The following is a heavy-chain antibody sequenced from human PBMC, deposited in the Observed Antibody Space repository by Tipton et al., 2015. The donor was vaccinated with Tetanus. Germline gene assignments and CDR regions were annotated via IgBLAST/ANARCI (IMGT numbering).Heavy chain of an antibody. CDR1: GFTFTRYA. Sequence: SLRLSCAASGFTFTRYAMHWVRQAPGKGLEWVALIWYDGSNKNYADSVKGRFTISRDNTKNSLFLQMNSLRAGDTAVYYCASGSTLDFWGQGTLVTVSS. CDR3: ASGSTLDF. V-gene: IGHV3-33*08. CDR2: IWYDGSNK. D-gene: IGHD6-25*01. J-gene: IGHJ4*02.